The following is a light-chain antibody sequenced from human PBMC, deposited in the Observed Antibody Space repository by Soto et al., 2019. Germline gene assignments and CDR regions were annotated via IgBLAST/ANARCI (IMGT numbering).Light chain of an antibody. J-gene: IGLJ2*01. Sequence: QSVLTQPPSASGTPGQRVTISCSGSSSNIGSNSANWYQQLPGTAPKRVMYSTNQRPSGVPDRFSGSKSGTSASRAISDLQSEDEADYYCAAWDDTLNGHVVFGGGTKLTVL. CDR3: AAWDDTLNGHVV. V-gene: IGLV1-44*01. CDR2: STN. CDR1: SSNIGSNS.